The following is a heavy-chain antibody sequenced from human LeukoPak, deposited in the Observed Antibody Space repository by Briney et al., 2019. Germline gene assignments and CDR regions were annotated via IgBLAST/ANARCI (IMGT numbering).Heavy chain of an antibody. Sequence: PGGSLRLSCAASGFSFSRYWMTWVRQAPGKGLEWVATIKHDGSEKYFLDSVKGRFTISRDNAKNSLYLQMNSLRAEDTAVYYCARDGYSGFDYWGQGTLVTVSS. CDR1: GFSFSRYW. V-gene: IGHV3-7*01. CDR2: IKHDGSEK. D-gene: IGHD5-24*01. CDR3: ARDGYSGFDY. J-gene: IGHJ4*02.